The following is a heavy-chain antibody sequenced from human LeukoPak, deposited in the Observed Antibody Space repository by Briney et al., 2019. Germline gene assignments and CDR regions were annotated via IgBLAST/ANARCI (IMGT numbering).Heavy chain of an antibody. J-gene: IGHJ4*02. V-gene: IGHV4-34*01. D-gene: IGHD3-10*01. CDR2: INHSGST. Sequence: PSETLSLTCAVYGGSFSGYYWSWIRQPPGKGLDGIGEINHSGSTNYNPSLKSRVTISVDTSKNQFSLKLSSVTAADTAVYYCARLSITMVRGAQYWGQGTLVTVSS. CDR3: ARLSITMVRGAQY. CDR1: GGSFSGYY.